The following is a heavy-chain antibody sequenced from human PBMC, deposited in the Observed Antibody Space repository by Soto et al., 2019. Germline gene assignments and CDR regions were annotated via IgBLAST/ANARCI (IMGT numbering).Heavy chain of an antibody. J-gene: IGHJ4*02. V-gene: IGHV3-73*01. CDR1: GFTFSGSA. Sequence: PGGSLRLSCAASGFTFSGSAMHWVRQASGKGLEWVGRIRSKANSYATAYAASVKGRFTISRDDSKNTAYLQMNSLKTEDTAVYYCTRPTGDSGYSSGVGYWGQGTLVTVSS. CDR3: TRPTGDSGYSSGVGY. CDR2: IRSKANSYAT. D-gene: IGHD6-19*01.